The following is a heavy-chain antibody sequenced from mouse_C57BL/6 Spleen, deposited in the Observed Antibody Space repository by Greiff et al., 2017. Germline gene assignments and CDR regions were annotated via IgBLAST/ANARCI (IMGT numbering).Heavy chain of an antibody. CDR3: ARRGGYYGAMDY. Sequence: DVLLVESGGGLVQPGGSLKLSCAASGFTFSDYYMYWVRQTPEKRLEWVAYISNGGGSTYYPDTVKGRFTISRDNAKNTLYLQMSRLKSEDAAMYYCARRGGYYGAMDYWGQGTSVTVSS. CDR1: GFTFSDYY. CDR2: ISNGGGST. D-gene: IGHD1-1*01. V-gene: IGHV5-12*01. J-gene: IGHJ4*01.